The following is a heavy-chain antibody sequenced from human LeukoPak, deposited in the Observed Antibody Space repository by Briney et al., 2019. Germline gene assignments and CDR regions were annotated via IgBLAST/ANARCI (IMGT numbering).Heavy chain of an antibody. D-gene: IGHD3-22*01. Sequence: ASVKVSCKASGYTFTSYGISWVRQAPGQGLEWMGWISVYNGNTNYAQKLQGRVTMTTDTSTSTAYMELRSLRSDDTAVYYCARSLPYYYDSSGYYRQGTYFDYWGQGTLVTVSS. CDR2: ISVYNGNT. J-gene: IGHJ4*02. CDR1: GYTFTSYG. CDR3: ARSLPYYYDSSGYYRQGTYFDY. V-gene: IGHV1-18*01.